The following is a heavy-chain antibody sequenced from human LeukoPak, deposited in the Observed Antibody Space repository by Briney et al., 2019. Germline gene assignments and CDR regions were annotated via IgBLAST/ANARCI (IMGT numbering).Heavy chain of an antibody. D-gene: IGHD3-22*01. CDR3: ARAPSEIGGYYPEYFRH. CDR1: GFTFSTYW. CDR2: IKSDGGT. J-gene: IGHJ1*01. V-gene: IGHV3-74*01. Sequence: PGGSLRLSCAASGFTFSTYWMHWVRQAPGKGLVWVSRIKSDGGTNYADSVKGRFTISSDNAEKTVSLQMNSLRPEDTGVYYCARAPSEIGGYYPEYFRHWGQGTLVTVSS.